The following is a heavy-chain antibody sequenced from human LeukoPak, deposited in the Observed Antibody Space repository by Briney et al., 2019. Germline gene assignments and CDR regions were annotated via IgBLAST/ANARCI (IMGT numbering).Heavy chain of an antibody. D-gene: IGHD3-22*01. CDR2: ISYDGSNK. Sequence: GGSLRLSCAASGFTLSSYGMHWVRQAPGKGLEWVAVISYDGSNKYYADSVKGRFTISRDNSKNTLYLQMNSLKAEDTAMYYCAKDLSYDSSGSDYWGQGTLVTVSS. CDR3: AKDLSYDSSGSDY. V-gene: IGHV3-30*18. CDR1: GFTLSSYG. J-gene: IGHJ4*02.